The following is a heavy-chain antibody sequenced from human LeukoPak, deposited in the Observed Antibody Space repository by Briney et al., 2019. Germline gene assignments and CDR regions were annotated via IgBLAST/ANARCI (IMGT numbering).Heavy chain of an antibody. CDR3: ARVAHDYGDYARPYYFDY. CDR1: GGSFSGYY. CDR2: INHSGST. D-gene: IGHD4-17*01. J-gene: IGHJ4*02. Sequence: SETLSLTCAVYGGSFSGYYGSWIRQPPGKGLEWIGEINHSGSTNYNPSLKSRVTISVDTSKNQFSLKLSSVTAADTAVYYCARVAHDYGDYARPYYFDYWGQGTLVTVSS. V-gene: IGHV4-34*01.